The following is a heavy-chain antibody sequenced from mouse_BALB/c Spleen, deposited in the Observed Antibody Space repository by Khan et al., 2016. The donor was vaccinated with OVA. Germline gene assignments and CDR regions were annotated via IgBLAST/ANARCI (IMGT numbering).Heavy chain of an antibody. CDR1: GYSITSGYG. CDR3: ARTARIKY. CDR2: ISYSGST. D-gene: IGHD1-2*01. V-gene: IGHV3-2*02. J-gene: IGHJ2*01. Sequence: EVQLQESGPGLVKPSQSLSLTCPVTGYSITSGYGWNWIRQFPGNQLEWMGYISYSGSTNYNPSLKNRISIPRDTSKNQFFLQLNAVTTDDTATNYWARTARIKYWGQGTTLTVSS.